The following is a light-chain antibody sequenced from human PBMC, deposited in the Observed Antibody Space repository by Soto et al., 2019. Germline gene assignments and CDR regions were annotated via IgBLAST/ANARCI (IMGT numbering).Light chain of an antibody. CDR2: EGS. J-gene: IGLJ1*01. Sequence: QSALTQPASVSGSPGQSITISCTGTSSDVGSYNLVSWYQQHPGKAPKLMIYEGSKRPSGVSNRLSGSKSGNTASLTISGLQAEDEADYYCCSYAGSSPLYVFGTGTKLTVL. CDR1: SSDVGSYNL. V-gene: IGLV2-23*01. CDR3: CSYAGSSPLYV.